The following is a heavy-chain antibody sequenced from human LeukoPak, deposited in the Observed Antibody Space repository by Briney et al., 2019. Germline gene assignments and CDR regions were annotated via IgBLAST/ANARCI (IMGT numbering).Heavy chain of an antibody. J-gene: IGHJ5*02. D-gene: IGHD7-27*01. CDR3: ARGRDRTGDRGWFDP. V-gene: IGHV1-18*01. Sequence: ASVKVSCKASGYTFTSYGISWVRQAPGQGLEWMGWISAYNGNANYAQKLQGRVTMTTDTSTSTAYMELRSLRSDDTAVYYCARGRDRTGDRGWFDPWGREPWSPSPQ. CDR1: GYTFTSYG. CDR2: ISAYNGNA.